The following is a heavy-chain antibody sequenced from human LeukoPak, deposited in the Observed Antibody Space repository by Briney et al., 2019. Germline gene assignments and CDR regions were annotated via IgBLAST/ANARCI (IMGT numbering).Heavy chain of an antibody. V-gene: IGHV4-59*01. CDR1: GDSISSYY. CDR3: ARGKSGYSYGFLDY. Sequence: PSEALSLTCTVSGDSISSYYWSWIRQPPGKGLEWIGYIYYSGSTNYNPSLKSRVTISVDTSKNQFSLKLSSVTAADTAVYYCARGKSGYSYGFLDYWGQGTLVTVSS. J-gene: IGHJ4*02. D-gene: IGHD5-18*01. CDR2: IYYSGST.